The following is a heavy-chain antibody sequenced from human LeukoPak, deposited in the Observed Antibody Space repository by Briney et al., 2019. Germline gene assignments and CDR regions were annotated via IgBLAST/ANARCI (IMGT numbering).Heavy chain of an antibody. V-gene: IGHV1-2*02. CDR1: GYTFAGFY. CDR3: ARGGSEGFDF. J-gene: IGHJ4*02. D-gene: IGHD1-26*01. CDR2: INPNTGDT. Sequence: ASVKVSRKASGYTFAGFYMHWVRQAPGQGLEWVGWINPNTGDTNLSQKFQGRVSMTRDTSINTAYMDLTSLRVDDTAVYYCARGGSEGFDFWGQGALVTVSS.